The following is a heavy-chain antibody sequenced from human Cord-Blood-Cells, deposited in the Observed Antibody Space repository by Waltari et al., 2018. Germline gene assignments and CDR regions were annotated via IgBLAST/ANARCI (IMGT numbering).Heavy chain of an antibody. CDR3: ARLACSSTSCYTGWFDP. Sequence: QVQLVQSGAEVKKPGASVKVSCQSSGYTFTGYYMHLVRQAPGQGLEWMGWINPNSGGTNYAQKFQGRVTMTRDTSISTAYMELSRLRSDDTAVYYCARLACSSTSCYTGWFDPWGQGTLVTVSS. V-gene: IGHV1-2*02. J-gene: IGHJ5*02. CDR2: INPNSGGT. D-gene: IGHD2-2*02. CDR1: GYTFTGYY.